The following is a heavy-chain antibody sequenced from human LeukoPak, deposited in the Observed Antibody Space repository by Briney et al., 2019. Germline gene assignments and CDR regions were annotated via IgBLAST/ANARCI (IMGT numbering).Heavy chain of an antibody. CDR2: INHSGST. J-gene: IGHJ3*02. CDR3: AREDDNSGWYGAFFI. V-gene: IGHV4-34*01. Sequence: SETLSLTCAVYGGSFSGYYWSWIRQPPGKGLEWIGEINHSGSTNYNPSLKSRVTISVDTSKNQFSLKLSSVTAADTAVYYCAREDDNSGWYGAFFIWGQGTMVTVSS. D-gene: IGHD6-19*01. CDR1: GGSFSGYY.